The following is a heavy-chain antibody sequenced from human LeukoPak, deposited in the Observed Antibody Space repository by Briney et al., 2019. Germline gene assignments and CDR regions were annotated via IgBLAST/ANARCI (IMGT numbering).Heavy chain of an antibody. D-gene: IGHD1-20*01. Sequence: PGGSLRLSCAASGFTFSSYGMHWVRQAPGKGLEWVAFIRYDGSNKYYADSVKGRFTISRDNSKNTLYLQMNSLRAEDTAVYYCAKGSPYNWKTPYFDYWGQGTLVTVSS. J-gene: IGHJ4*02. CDR2: IRYDGSNK. CDR1: GFTFSSYG. V-gene: IGHV3-30*02. CDR3: AKGSPYNWKTPYFDY.